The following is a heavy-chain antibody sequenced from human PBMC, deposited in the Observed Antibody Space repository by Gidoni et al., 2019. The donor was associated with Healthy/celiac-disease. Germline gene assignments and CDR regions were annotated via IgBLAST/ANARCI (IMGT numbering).Heavy chain of an antibody. CDR3: ARDFVLRSSSGRVMGGLGY. J-gene: IGHJ4*02. CDR1: GYTFTSSY. CDR2: INPRGGST. D-gene: IGHD6-6*01. Sequence: QVQLVQSGAEVKKPGASVKVSCTASGYTFTSSYMHWVRQAPGPGLEWMGIINPRGGSTSYGQKFQGRVTMTRDTSTSTVYMELSSLRSEDTAVYYCARDFVLRSSSGRVMGGLGYWGQGTLVTVSS. V-gene: IGHV1-46*01.